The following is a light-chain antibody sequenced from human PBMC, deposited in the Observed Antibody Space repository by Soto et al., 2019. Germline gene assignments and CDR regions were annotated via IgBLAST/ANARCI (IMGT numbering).Light chain of an antibody. CDR2: GAS. Sequence: EIALTQSPGSLSLSQGQRATLSCRASQSVDTTFFAWYQKKPGQAPRLLIYGASKRATGIPDRFSGSGSGTDFTLIISRLEPEDFAVYYCQQYMSSVTFGQGTKVDIK. V-gene: IGKV3-20*01. CDR3: QQYMSSVT. J-gene: IGKJ1*01. CDR1: QSVDTTF.